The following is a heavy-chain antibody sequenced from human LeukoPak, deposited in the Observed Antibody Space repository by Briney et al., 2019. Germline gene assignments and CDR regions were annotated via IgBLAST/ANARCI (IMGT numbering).Heavy chain of an antibody. Sequence: PGGSLRLSCAASGFTFSSYGMSWVRQAPGKGLEWVSAISGSGGSAYYADSVKGRFTISRDNSKNTLYLQMNSLRAEDTAVYYCARDQYYGILTGYSGLDYWGQGTLVTVSS. CDR2: ISGSGGSA. CDR1: GFTFSSYG. D-gene: IGHD3-9*01. CDR3: ARDQYYGILTGYSGLDY. J-gene: IGHJ4*02. V-gene: IGHV3-23*01.